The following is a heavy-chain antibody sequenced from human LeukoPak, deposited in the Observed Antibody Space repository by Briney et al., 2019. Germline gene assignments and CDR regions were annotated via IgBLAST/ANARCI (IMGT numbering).Heavy chain of an antibody. J-gene: IGHJ5*02. CDR2: ILADAYGRRT. CDR1: GFTFGGFT. CDR3: AKDLNYGDGRWEFDP. Sequence: AGGSLRLSCAASGFTFGGFTMAWVRQTPRKGLEWLSGILADAYGRRTYYAVSVKGRFTISRDNAKNTLYFQMNNLRADDTAVYFFAKDLNYGDGRWEFDPWGQGTLVTV. D-gene: IGHD4-17*01. V-gene: IGHV3-23*01.